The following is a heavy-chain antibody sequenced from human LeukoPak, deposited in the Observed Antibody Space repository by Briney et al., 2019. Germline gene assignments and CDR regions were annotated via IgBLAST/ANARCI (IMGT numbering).Heavy chain of an antibody. CDR3: ARDLWGAYRVDFIDF. CDR1: GFTFSDYW. CDR2: ITQDGSET. V-gene: IGHV3-7*01. J-gene: IGHJ4*02. D-gene: IGHD2-21*01. Sequence: PGGSLRLSCAPSGFTFSDYWISWVRRAPGKGMEWVANITQDGSETYHVESVGGRYTISRANANKSLYLQMKSLRGHHTAVFYCARDLWGAYRVDFIDFWGQGTLVTVSS.